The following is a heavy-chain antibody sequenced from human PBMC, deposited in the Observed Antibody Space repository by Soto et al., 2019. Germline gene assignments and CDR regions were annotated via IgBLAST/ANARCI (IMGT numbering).Heavy chain of an antibody. CDR1: GGSVSNSNYY. Sequence: SETLSLTCTVSGGSVSNSNYYWGWIRQSPGKGLEWIGSVYYRGRSYSKSSVKSRVTISVDTSKNQFSLKLSSVTAADTAVYYCARYYDSSGYYSDWFDPWGQGTLVTVSS. D-gene: IGHD3-22*01. CDR3: ARYYDSSGYYSDWFDP. J-gene: IGHJ5*02. V-gene: IGHV4-39*07. CDR2: VYYRGRS.